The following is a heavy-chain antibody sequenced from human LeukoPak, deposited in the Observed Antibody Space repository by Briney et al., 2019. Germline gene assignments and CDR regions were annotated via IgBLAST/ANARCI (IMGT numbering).Heavy chain of an antibody. Sequence: PGGTLRLSCAASGFTFSSYGMTWVRQAPGKGLEWVSAISGSGGNTYYADSVEGRFTISRDNAKNSLYLQMNSLRAEDTAVYYCARDIYYDSSGYYVYWGQGTLVTVSS. CDR1: GFTFSSYG. CDR3: ARDIYYDSSGYYVY. J-gene: IGHJ4*02. V-gene: IGHV3-21*01. D-gene: IGHD3-22*01. CDR2: ISGSGGNT.